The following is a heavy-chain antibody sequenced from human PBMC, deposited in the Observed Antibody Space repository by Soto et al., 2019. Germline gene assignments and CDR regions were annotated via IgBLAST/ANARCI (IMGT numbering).Heavy chain of an antibody. CDR3: ARHPYIGGLDV. CDR1: GSSFANYW. V-gene: IGHV5-10-1*01. J-gene: IGHJ6*02. CDR2: FDPSGSYS. Sequence: GESLKISCKGSGSSFANYWISWVRQMPGKGLEWMGRFDPSGSYSDYNPSFQGHVTISGDKSIRTAHVQWRSLQASDTAMYFCARHPYIGGLDVWGQGTTVTVSS. D-gene: IGHD2-15*01.